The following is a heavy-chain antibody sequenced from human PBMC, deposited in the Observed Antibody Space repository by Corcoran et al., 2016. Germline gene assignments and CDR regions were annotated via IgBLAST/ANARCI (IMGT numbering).Heavy chain of an antibody. D-gene: IGHD1-26*01. V-gene: IGHV3-48*02. CDR3: ARDQGGTDCGSDY. CDR1: GFTFSSYS. CDR2: ISSSSSTI. Sequence: EVQLVESGGGLVQPGGSLRLSCAASGFTFSSYSMNWVRQAPGKGLEWVSYISSSSSTIYYADSVKGRFTISRDNAKNSLYLQMNSRRDEDTAVYYCARDQGGTDCGSDYWGQGTLVTVSS. J-gene: IGHJ4*02.